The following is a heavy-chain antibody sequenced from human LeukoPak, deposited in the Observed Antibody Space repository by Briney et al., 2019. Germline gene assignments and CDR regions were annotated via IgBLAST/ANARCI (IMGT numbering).Heavy chain of an antibody. CDR2: VYYSGNT. V-gene: IGHV4-59*01. D-gene: IGHD3-22*01. J-gene: IGHJ4*02. Sequence: PGGSLRLSCAASGFTFDDYGMSWIRQPPGKGLEWIGYVYYSGNTNYNPSLKSRVTMSVHTSENQFSLRLSSVTAADTAVYYCAKYDGSGYFLDYWGQGTLVSVSS. CDR1: GFTFDDYG. CDR3: AKYDGSGYFLDY.